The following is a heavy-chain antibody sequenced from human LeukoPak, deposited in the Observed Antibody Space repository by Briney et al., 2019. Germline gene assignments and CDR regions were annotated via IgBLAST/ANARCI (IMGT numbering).Heavy chain of an antibody. CDR2: INWNGGST. Sequence: PGGTLRLSCAASGFTFDDYGMSWVRQAPGKGLEWVSGINWNGGSTGYADSVKGRFTISRDNAKNSLYLQMNSLRAEDTALYHCARDLGGLFDYWGQGTLVTVSS. J-gene: IGHJ4*02. V-gene: IGHV3-20*01. CDR3: ARDLGGLFDY. CDR1: GFTFDDYG. D-gene: IGHD6-25*01.